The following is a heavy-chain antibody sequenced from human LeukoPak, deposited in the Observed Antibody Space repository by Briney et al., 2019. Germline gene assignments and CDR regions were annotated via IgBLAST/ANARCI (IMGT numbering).Heavy chain of an antibody. CDR3: ARGPRGVEMATISPFDY. CDR2: IYSGGST. V-gene: IGHV3-53*01. D-gene: IGHD5-24*01. CDR1: GFTVSSNY. J-gene: IGHJ4*02. Sequence: GGSLRLSCAASGFTVSSNYMSWVRQAPGKGLEWVSVIYSGGSTYYADSVKGRFTIYRDNSKNTLYLQMNSLRAEDTAVYYCARGPRGVEMATISPFDYWGQGTLVTVSS.